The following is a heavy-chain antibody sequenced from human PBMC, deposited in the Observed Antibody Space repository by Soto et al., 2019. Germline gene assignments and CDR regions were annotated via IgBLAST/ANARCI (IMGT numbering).Heavy chain of an antibody. D-gene: IGHD2-15*01. Sequence: GGSLRLSCSASGFTFSSYAMHWVRQAPGKGLEYVSAISSNGGSTYYADSVKGRFTISRDNSKNTLYLQMSSLRAEGTAVYYCVKAKGYCSGGSCYGGFDYWGQGTLVTVSS. V-gene: IGHV3-64D*06. J-gene: IGHJ4*02. CDR2: ISSNGGST. CDR1: GFTFSSYA. CDR3: VKAKGYCSGGSCYGGFDY.